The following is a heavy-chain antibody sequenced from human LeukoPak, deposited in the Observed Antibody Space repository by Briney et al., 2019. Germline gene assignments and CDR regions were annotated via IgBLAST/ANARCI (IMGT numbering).Heavy chain of an antibody. CDR2: IRSKAYGGTT. V-gene: IGHV3-49*04. D-gene: IGHD6-13*01. CDR1: GFTFGDYA. CDR3: TRDETIAAAGMRYFDY. Sequence: GGSLRLSCTASGFTFGDYATSWVRQAPGKGLEWVGFIRSKAYGGTTEYAASVKGRFTISRDDSKSIAYLQMNSLKTEDTAVYYCTRDETIAAAGMRYFDYWGQGTLVTVSS. J-gene: IGHJ4*02.